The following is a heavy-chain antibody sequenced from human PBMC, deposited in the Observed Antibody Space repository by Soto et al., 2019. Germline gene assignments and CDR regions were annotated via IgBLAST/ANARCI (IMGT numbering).Heavy chain of an antibody. Sequence: SETLSLTCTVSGGSISSSSYYWGWIRQPPGKGLEWIGNIYYSGSTNYNPSLKSRVTISVDTSKTQFSLKLSSVTAADPAVYYCARRWDSFDYWGQGTLVTVSS. D-gene: IGHD1-26*01. CDR3: ARRWDSFDY. CDR1: GGSISSSSYY. CDR2: IYYSGST. J-gene: IGHJ4*02. V-gene: IGHV4-39*07.